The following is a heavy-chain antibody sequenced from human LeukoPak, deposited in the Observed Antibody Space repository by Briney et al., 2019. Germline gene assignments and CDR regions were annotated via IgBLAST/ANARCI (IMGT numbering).Heavy chain of an antibody. V-gene: IGHV4-38-2*02. CDR2: IYHSRST. CDR1: GYSISSGYY. D-gene: IGHD3-10*01. CDR3: ARDPYGSGFNWFDH. Sequence: SETLSLTCTVSGYSISSGYYWGWIRQPPGKGLEWIGSIYHSRSTYYNPSLKSRVTISVDTSKNQFSLRLSSVTAADTALYYCARDPYGSGFNWFDHWGQGTLVTVSS. J-gene: IGHJ5*02.